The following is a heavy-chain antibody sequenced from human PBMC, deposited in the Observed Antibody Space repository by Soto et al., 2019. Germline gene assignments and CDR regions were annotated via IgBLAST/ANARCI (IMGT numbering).Heavy chain of an antibody. J-gene: IGHJ4*02. Sequence: GGSLRLSCAASGFTFSSYAMSWVRQAPGKGLEWVSAISGSGGSTYYADSVKGRFTISRDNSKNTLYLQMNSLRAEDTAVYYCAKDLGYDYGSGSYYYWGQGTLVTVSS. CDR3: AKDLGYDYGSGSYYY. CDR1: GFTFSSYA. D-gene: IGHD3-10*01. V-gene: IGHV3-23*01. CDR2: ISGSGGST.